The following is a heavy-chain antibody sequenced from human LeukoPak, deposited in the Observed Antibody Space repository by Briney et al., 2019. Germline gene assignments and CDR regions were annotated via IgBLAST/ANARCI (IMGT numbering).Heavy chain of an antibody. D-gene: IGHD6-6*01. CDR3: ARRTIEATGSSYDY. V-gene: IGHV3-23*01. CDR1: GFSFSNYA. Sequence: GGSLRLSCAASGFSFSNYAMSWVRQAPGKGLEWVSGSTGSGGSTYDADSVKGRFTIDRENSNNTLYLQINSRKADETAVYYCARRTIEATGSSYDYWGKGNLVTVSS. J-gene: IGHJ4*02. CDR2: STGSGGST.